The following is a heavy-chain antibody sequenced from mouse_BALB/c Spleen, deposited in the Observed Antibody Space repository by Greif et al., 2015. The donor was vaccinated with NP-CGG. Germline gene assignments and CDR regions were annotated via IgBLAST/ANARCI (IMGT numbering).Heavy chain of an antibody. Sequence: EVHLVESGGGLVKPGGSLKLSCAASGFTFSSYAMSWVRQTPEKRLEWVASISSGGSTYYPDSVKGRFTISRDNARNILYLQMSSLRSEDTAMYYCARGLGNYYGYAFDYWGQGTTLTVSS. CDR2: ISSGGST. J-gene: IGHJ2*01. CDR3: ARGLGNYYGYAFDY. D-gene: IGHD2-2*01. V-gene: IGHV5-6-5*01. CDR1: GFTFSSYA.